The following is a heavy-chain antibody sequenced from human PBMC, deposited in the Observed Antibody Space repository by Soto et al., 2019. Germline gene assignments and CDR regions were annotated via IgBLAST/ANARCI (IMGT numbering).Heavy chain of an antibody. CDR2: IKQDGSEK. D-gene: IGHD3-3*01. CDR1: GFTFNSYW. CDR3: ASRGVVTTDYYYGLDV. V-gene: IGHV3-7*03. Sequence: GGSLRLSCAASGFTFNSYWMSWVRQAPGKGLEWVANIKQDGSEKYYVDSVKGRFTISRDNAKKSLYLQMNSLRAEDTAVYYCASRGVVTTDYYYGLDVWRQGTTVTVSS. J-gene: IGHJ6*02.